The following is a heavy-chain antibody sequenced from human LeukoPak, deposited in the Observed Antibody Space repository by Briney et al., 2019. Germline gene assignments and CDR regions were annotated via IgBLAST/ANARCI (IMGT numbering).Heavy chain of an antibody. V-gene: IGHV3-23*01. D-gene: IGHD3-10*01. J-gene: IGHJ6*02. CDR2: ISGSYPGT. CDR3: ARGLGGFGGFYYYNMDV. Sequence: GGSLRLSCAASGFTFRNYAMSYVRQVPGKGLEWVSAISGSYPGTYYADSVKGRFTISRDNSKNTLYMQMNSLRAEDTAVYYCARGLGGFGGFYYYNMDVWGQGTLVTVSS. CDR1: GFTFRNYA.